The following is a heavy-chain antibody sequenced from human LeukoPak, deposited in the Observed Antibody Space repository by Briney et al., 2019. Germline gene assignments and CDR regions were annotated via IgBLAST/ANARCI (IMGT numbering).Heavy chain of an antibody. Sequence: ASVKVSCKASGYTFTSYGISWVRQAPGQGLDWMGWISAYNGNTNYAQKLQGRVTMTTDTSTSTAYMELRSLRSDDTAVYYCARVLYDILTGFHYGMDVWGQGTTVTVSS. CDR2: ISAYNGNT. V-gene: IGHV1-18*01. J-gene: IGHJ6*02. D-gene: IGHD3-9*01. CDR3: ARVLYDILTGFHYGMDV. CDR1: GYTFTSYG.